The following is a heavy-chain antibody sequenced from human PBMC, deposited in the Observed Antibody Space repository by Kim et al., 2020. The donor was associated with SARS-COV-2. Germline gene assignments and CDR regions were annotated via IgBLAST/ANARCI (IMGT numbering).Heavy chain of an antibody. D-gene: IGHD3-22*01. CDR3: ARTSEYYDSSGYYSAHY. CDR1: GCTFSSYA. V-gene: IGHV1-69*13. Sequence: SVKVSCKASGCTFSSYAISWVRQAPGQGLEWMGGIVPVYGTANYAQKFQGRVTITADESTSTAYMELSSLRSEDTAVYYCARTSEYYDSSGYYSAHYWGQGTLVTVS. J-gene: IGHJ4*02. CDR2: IVPVYGTA.